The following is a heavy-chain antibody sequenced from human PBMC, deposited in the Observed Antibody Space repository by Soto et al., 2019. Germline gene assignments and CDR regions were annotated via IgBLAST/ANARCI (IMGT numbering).Heavy chain of an antibody. V-gene: IGHV3-30-3*01. Sequence: GGSLRLSCAASGFTFSSYAMSWVRQAPGKGLEWVAVISYDGSNKYYADSVKGRFTISRDNSKNTLYLQMNSLRAEDTAVYYCAREVRLAGSDAFDIWGQGTMVTVSS. CDR2: ISYDGSNK. CDR1: GFTFSSYA. CDR3: AREVRLAGSDAFDI. D-gene: IGHD3-10*01. J-gene: IGHJ3*02.